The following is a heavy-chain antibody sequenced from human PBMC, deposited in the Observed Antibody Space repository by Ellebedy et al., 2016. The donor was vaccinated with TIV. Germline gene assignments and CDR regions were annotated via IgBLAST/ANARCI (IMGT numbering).Heavy chain of an antibody. CDR1: GFTFSIYA. CDR2: ISGSGDRT. V-gene: IGHV3-23*01. J-gene: IGHJ4*02. Sequence: GESLKISCAASGFTFSIYAMRCVRQAPGQGLVCVSLISGSGDRTYYADSVKGRFTISRDNAKNSLYLQMNSLRAEDTAVYYCAIRGRYWGQGTLDTVSS. CDR3: AIRGRY. D-gene: IGHD3-10*01.